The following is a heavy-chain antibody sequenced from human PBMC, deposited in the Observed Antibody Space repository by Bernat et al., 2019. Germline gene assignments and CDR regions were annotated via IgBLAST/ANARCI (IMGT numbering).Heavy chain of an antibody. V-gene: IGHV3-53*02. J-gene: IGHJ3*02. Sequence: EVQLVETGGGLIQPGGSLRLSCAASGFTVSSNYMSWVRQAPGKGLEWVSVIYSGGSTYYADSVKGRFTISRAKNTLYLQMNSLRAEDTAVYYCAGESGTYWDAFDIWGQGTMVTVSS. CDR1: GFTVSSNY. D-gene: IGHD1-26*01. CDR2: IYSGGST. CDR3: AGESGTYWDAFDI.